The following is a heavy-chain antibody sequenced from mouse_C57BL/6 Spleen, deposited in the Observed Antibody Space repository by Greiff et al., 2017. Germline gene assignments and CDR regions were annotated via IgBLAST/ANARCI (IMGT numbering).Heavy chain of an antibody. CDR2: ISYDGSN. CDR3: ARGGSRDYFDY. Sequence: EVQLQESGPGLVKPSQSLSLTCSVTGYSITSGYYWNWIRQFPGNKLEWMGYISYDGSNNYNPSLKNRISITRDTSKNQSFLKLNSVTTEDTATYYCARGGSRDYFDYWGQGTTLTVSS. J-gene: IGHJ2*01. CDR1: GYSITSGYY. D-gene: IGHD1-1*01. V-gene: IGHV3-6*01.